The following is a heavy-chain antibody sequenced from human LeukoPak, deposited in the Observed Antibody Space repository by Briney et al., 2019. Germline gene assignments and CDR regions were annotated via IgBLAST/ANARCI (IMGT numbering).Heavy chain of an antibody. CDR2: IYHSGST. J-gene: IGHJ3*02. CDR3: ARRGNFYDILTGYQMEAFDI. Sequence: PSQTLSLTCTVSGGSISSGGYYWSWIRQPPGKGLEWIGYIYHSGSTYYNPSLKSRVTISVDRSKNQFSLKLISVTAADTAVYYCARRGNFYDILTGYQMEAFDIWGQGTMVTVSS. CDR1: GGSISSGGYY. D-gene: IGHD3-9*01. V-gene: IGHV4-30-2*02.